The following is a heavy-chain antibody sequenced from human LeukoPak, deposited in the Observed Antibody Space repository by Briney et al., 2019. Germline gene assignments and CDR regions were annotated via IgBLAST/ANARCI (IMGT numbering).Heavy chain of an antibody. CDR2: IYPGDSDT. Sequence: GESLKISCKGSGYSFTSYWIGWVRQMPGKGLEWMGIIYPGDSDTRYSPSFQGQVTISADKSISTAYLQWSSLKASDTAMYYCAVTNYDFWSGPENWFDPWGQETLVTVSS. V-gene: IGHV5-51*01. CDR3: AVTNYDFWSGPENWFDP. D-gene: IGHD3-3*01. CDR1: GYSFTSYW. J-gene: IGHJ5*02.